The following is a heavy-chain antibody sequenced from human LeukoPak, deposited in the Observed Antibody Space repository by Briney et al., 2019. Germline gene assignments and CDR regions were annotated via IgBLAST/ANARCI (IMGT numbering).Heavy chain of an antibody. V-gene: IGHV4-38-2*02. J-gene: IGHJ3*02. CDR3: ARVRGYSYGSDAFDI. CDR2: IYHSGST. D-gene: IGHD5-18*01. Sequence: SETLSLTCTVSGYSISSGYYWGWIRQPPGKELEWIGSIYHSGSTYYNPSLKSRVTISVHTSKNQSSLKLTSVTAADTAVYYCARVRGYSYGSDAFDIWGQGTMVTVTS. CDR1: GYSISSGYY.